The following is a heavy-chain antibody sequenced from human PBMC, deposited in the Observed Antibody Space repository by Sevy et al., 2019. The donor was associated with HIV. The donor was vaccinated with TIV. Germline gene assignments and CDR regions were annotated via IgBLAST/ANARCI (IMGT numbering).Heavy chain of an antibody. D-gene: IGHD3-22*01. Sequence: GESLKISCAASGFTFSSYAMHWVRQAPGKGLEWVAVISYDGSNKYYADSVKGRFTISRDNSKNTLYLQMNSLRAEDTAVYYCARDHDYYDSSGYQDDAFDIWGQWTMVTVSS. V-gene: IGHV3-30*04. J-gene: IGHJ3*02. CDR2: ISYDGSNK. CDR1: GFTFSSYA. CDR3: ARDHDYYDSSGYQDDAFDI.